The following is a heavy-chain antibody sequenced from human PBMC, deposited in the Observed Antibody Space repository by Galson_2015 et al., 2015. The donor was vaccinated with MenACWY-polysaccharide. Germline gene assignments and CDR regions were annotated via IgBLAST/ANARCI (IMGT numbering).Heavy chain of an antibody. J-gene: IGHJ6*02. D-gene: IGHD2-2*01. V-gene: IGHV3-48*03. Sequence: SLRLSCATSGFTFKTYDMNWVRQAPGKGLEWVSYISTGGSPIYYADSVKGRFTISRDDAKNSLYLQINNLRAEDTAVYYCAREQGYCSSFSCYANYYYGMDVWGQGTTVTVSS. CDR2: ISTGGSPI. CDR3: AREQGYCSSFSCYANYYYGMDV. CDR1: GFTFKTYD.